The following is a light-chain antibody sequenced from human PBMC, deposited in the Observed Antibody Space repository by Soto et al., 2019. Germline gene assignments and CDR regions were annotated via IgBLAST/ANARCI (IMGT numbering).Light chain of an antibody. Sequence: QSVLTQPASVSGSPGQSITISCTGTSSDVGGSNYVSWYQQHPGKAPKLMIYDVSNRPSGVSNRFSGSKSGNTASLTISGLQADDEADYYCAAWDDSLNGSVVFGGGTKLTVL. CDR2: DVS. J-gene: IGLJ2*01. V-gene: IGLV2-14*01. CDR3: AAWDDSLNGSVV. CDR1: SSDVGGSNY.